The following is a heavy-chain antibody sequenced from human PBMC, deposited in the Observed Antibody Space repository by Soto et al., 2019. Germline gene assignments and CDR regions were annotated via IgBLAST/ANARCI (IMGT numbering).Heavy chain of an antibody. V-gene: IGHV3-30*18. CDR2: ISYDGSNK. CDR1: GFTFSSYG. J-gene: IGHJ4*02. Sequence: GGSLRLSCAASGFTFSSYGMHWVRQAPGKGLEWVAVISYDGSNKYYADSVKGRFTISRDNSKNTLYLQMNSLRAEDTAVYYCAKDHKSSGWYGPWYYFDYWGQGTLVTVSS. D-gene: IGHD6-19*01. CDR3: AKDHKSSGWYGPWYYFDY.